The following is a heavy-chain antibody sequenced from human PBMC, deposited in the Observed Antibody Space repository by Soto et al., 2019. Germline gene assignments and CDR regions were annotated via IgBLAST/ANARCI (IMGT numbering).Heavy chain of an antibody. Sequence: GGFLRLSCAASGFTFSSYAMSWVRQAPGKGLEWVSAISGSGGSTYYADSVKGRFTISRDNSKNTLYLQMNSLRAEDTAVYYCAKEGPITMVRGVIFRGKPPYYYYYMDVWGKGTTVTVSS. CDR3: AKEGPITMVRGVIFRGKPPYYYYYMDV. CDR1: GFTFSSYA. CDR2: ISGSGGST. D-gene: IGHD3-10*01. V-gene: IGHV3-23*01. J-gene: IGHJ6*03.